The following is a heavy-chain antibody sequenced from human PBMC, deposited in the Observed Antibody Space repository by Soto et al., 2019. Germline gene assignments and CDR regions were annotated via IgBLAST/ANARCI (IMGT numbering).Heavy chain of an antibody. J-gene: IGHJ4*02. D-gene: IGHD4-4*01. CDR3: ARGPRPTGGLLVPLAY. CDR1: GFTFNSYA. Sequence: QVQLVESGGGVVQPGRSLRLSCAASGFTFNSYAMHWVRQAPGKGLEWVAVISYDVTNKYYADSVKGRFTISRDNSKNTLYLQLNSLRPADTAGYYCARGPRPTGGLLVPLAYWGQGTLVTVSS. V-gene: IGHV3-30-3*01. CDR2: ISYDVTNK.